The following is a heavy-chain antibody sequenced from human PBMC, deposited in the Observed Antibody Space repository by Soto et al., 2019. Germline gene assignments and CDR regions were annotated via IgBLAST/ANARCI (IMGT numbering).Heavy chain of an antibody. CDR2: IDTNGTT. V-gene: IGHV4-4*07. D-gene: IGHD3-16*01. CDR1: GGSISSYY. J-gene: IGHJ6*02. Sequence: SETLSLTCTVSGGSISSYYVSWFRQSAGKGLEWIGRIDTNGTTNYNPSLKSRVTMSVDASKSQFSLNLSSVTAADTAVYYCARGPRGYVYYHGMDVWGQGTTVTVSS. CDR3: ARGPRGYVYYHGMDV.